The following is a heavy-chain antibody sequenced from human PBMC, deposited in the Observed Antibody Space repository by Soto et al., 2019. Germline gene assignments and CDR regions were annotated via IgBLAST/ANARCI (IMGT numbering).Heavy chain of an antibody. CDR3: SKALYGSDTYTYYCGMDV. J-gene: IGHJ6*01. D-gene: IGHD3-10*01. CDR1: GFTFSRFG. CDR2: ISYDGSNR. Sequence: GGSLRLSWAASGFTFSRFGMHWVRQAPGKGLEWVAVISYDGSNRFYADSVKGRFTISRDNSKNTLYLQMNSLRPEDTAVYYCSKALYGSDTYTYYCGMDVWGQGPMLTASS. V-gene: IGHV3-30*18.